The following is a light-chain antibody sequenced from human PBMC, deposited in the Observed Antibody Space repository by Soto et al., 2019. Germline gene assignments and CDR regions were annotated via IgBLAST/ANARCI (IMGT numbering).Light chain of an antibody. CDR1: SSDVGAYNY. V-gene: IGLV2-8*01. CDR3: TAYVGNDIWV. J-gene: IGLJ3*02. Sequence: QSVLTQPPSASGSPGQSVTISCTGTSSDVGAYNYVSWYQQYPGKAPKLMIYEVTKRPSGVPDRFSGSKSGNTASLTVSGLQAEDEAEYYCTAYVGNDIWVFGGGTKVTVL. CDR2: EVT.